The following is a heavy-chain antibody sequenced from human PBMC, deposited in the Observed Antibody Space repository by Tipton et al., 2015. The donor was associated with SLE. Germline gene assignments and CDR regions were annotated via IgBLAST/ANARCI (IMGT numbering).Heavy chain of an antibody. CDR2: IYYSGST. J-gene: IGHJ6*02. CDR3: ARQAYAYGDHYYYGMDV. V-gene: IGHV4-59*08. Sequence: TLSLTCTVSGGSISSYYWSWIRQHPGKGLEWIGYIYYSGSTNYNPSLKSRVTILVDTSKNQFSLKLSSVTAADTAVYYCARQAYAYGDHYYYGMDVWGQGP. D-gene: IGHD4-17*01. CDR1: GGSISSYY.